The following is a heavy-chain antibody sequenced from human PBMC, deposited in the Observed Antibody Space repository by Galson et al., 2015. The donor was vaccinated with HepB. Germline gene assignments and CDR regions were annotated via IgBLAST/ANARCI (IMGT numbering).Heavy chain of an antibody. Sequence: SLRLSCAASGFTFKSYAMTWVRQAPGGGLEWVSAVSDSGGSTYYADSVKGRFTISRDNSKNTLYLQMNSLRAEDTALYYCARGPQDYYGSGSYFPLFYYFDYWGQGTLVTVSS. CDR2: VSDSGGST. CDR1: GFTFKSYA. CDR3: ARGPQDYYGSGSYFPLFYYFDY. D-gene: IGHD3-10*01. V-gene: IGHV3-23*01. J-gene: IGHJ4*02.